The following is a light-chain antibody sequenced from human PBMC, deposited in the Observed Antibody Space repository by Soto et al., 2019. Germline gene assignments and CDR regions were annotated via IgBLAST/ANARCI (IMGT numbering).Light chain of an antibody. J-gene: IGKJ2*01. CDR1: QSVSSNY. Sequence: EIVLTQSPGTLSLSPGEGATLSCGASQSVSSNYLAWYQQKPGQAPRLLIYGISTRATGIPDRFSGSGSGTDFALTINRLEPEDFAVYYCQQYGNSPFTFGQETTVEIK. CDR3: QQYGNSPFT. CDR2: GIS. V-gene: IGKV3-20*01.